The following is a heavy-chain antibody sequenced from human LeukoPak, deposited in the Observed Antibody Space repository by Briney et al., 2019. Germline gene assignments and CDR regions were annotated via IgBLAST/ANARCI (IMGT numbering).Heavy chain of an antibody. CDR3: ARGSSTMVRGVHDY. D-gene: IGHD3-10*01. J-gene: IGHJ4*02. Sequence: GASVKVSCKASGYTFTSYGISWVRQAPGQGLEWMAWISGYNGNTNYAQKLQGRVTMTTDTSTSTAYMELRSLRSDDTAVYYCARGSSTMVRGVHDYWGQGTLVTVSS. CDR1: GYTFTSYG. V-gene: IGHV1-18*01. CDR2: ISGYNGNT.